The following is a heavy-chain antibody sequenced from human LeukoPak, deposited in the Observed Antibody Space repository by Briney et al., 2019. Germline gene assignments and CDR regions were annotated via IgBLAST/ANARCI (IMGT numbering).Heavy chain of an antibody. V-gene: IGHV3-23*01. Sequence: GGSLRLSCAASGFTFSSYAMSWVRQAPGKGLEWVSAISGSGGSTYYADSVKGRFTISRDNSKNTLYLQMNSLRAEDTAVYYCAKTSYYYGSGSFNYYYYYMDVWGKGTTVTISS. CDR1: GFTFSSYA. CDR3: AKTSYYYGSGSFNYYYYYMDV. D-gene: IGHD3-10*01. J-gene: IGHJ6*03. CDR2: ISGSGGST.